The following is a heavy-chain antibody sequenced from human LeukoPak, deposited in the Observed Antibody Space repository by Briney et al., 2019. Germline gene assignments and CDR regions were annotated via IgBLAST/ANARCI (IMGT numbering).Heavy chain of an antibody. CDR3: ARGGNYDILTGYYITLNWFDP. V-gene: IGHV3-33*01. Sequence: GGSLRLSCAASGFTFSSYGMHWVRQAPGKGLEWVAVIWYDGSNKYYADSVKGRFTISRDNSKNTLYLQMNSLRAEDTAVYYCARGGNYDILTGYYITLNWFDPWGQGTLVTVSS. CDR2: IWYDGSNK. CDR1: GFTFSSYG. D-gene: IGHD3-9*01. J-gene: IGHJ5*02.